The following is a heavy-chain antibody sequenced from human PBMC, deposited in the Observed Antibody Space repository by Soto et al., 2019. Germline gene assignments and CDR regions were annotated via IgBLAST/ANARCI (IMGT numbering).Heavy chain of an antibody. V-gene: IGHV4-31*03. D-gene: IGHD2-21*01. CDR2: ISYGGST. CDR3: VRDMQLWRLDS. J-gene: IGHJ4*02. CDR1: GGSIIRGGYC. Sequence: TLSLTCTVSGGSIIRGGYCWSWIRQQPGKGLDWIGCISYGGSTSYNPSLKSRVTISVDTSKNQISLKLTSVTAEDTAVYYYVRDMQLWRLDSWGQGTLVTVSS.